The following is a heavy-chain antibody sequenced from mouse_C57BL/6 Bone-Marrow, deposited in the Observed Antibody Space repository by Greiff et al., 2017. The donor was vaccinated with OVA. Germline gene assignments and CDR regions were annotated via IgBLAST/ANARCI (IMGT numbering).Heavy chain of an antibody. CDR1: GYTFTSYW. J-gene: IGHJ2*01. Sequence: VQLQQPGADILRPGSSVKLSCKASGYTFTSYWMDWVKQRPGQGLEWIGNIYPSDSETHYNQKFKDKATLTVDKSSSTAYMQLSSLTSEDSAVYYCAEGYFDYWGQGTTLTVSA. V-gene: IGHV1-61*01. CDR2: IYPSDSET. CDR3: AEGYFDY.